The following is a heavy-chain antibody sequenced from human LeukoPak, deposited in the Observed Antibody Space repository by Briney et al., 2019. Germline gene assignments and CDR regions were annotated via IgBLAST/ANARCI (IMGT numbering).Heavy chain of an antibody. CDR3: ARASFPFLEWTTSIPFDV. V-gene: IGHV1-69*13. J-gene: IGHJ3*01. CDR1: GGTFNSFA. D-gene: IGHD3-3*01. CDR2: IIPIYPTT. Sequence: GASVKVSCKASGGTFNSFALSWVRQAPGQRLEWMGGIIPIYPTTDYAQRFQGRVTISADESKGTVSLSNLRSEDTAVYYCARASFPFLEWTTSIPFDVWGQGTVVIVSS.